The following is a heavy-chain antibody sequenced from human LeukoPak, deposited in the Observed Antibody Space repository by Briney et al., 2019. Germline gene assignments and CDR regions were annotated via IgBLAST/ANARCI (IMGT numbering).Heavy chain of an antibody. D-gene: IGHD2-15*01. Sequence: ASVKVSCKASGYTFTTYSMHWVRQAPGQGLEWMAIINLSGGSTDYTQKFQGRVTMTRDTSTSTVYMELSSLRAEDTAVYYCAKQLGYCSDGSCYFPYWGQGTLVTVSS. CDR3: AKQLGYCSDGSCYFPY. CDR1: GYTFTTYS. V-gene: IGHV1-46*01. J-gene: IGHJ4*02. CDR2: INLSGGST.